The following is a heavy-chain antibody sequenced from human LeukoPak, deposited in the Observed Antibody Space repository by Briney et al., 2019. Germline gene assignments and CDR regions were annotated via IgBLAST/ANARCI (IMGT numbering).Heavy chain of an antibody. CDR1: GGSISSGGYY. V-gene: IGHV4-31*03. CDR2: IYYSGST. Sequence: SQTPSLTCTVSGGSISSGGYYWSWIRQHPGKGLEWIGYIYYSGSTYYNPSLKSRVTISVDTSKNQFSLKLSSVTAADTAVYYCARDERDGYDYWGQGTLVTVSS. J-gene: IGHJ4*02. CDR3: ARDERDGYDY. D-gene: IGHD5-24*01.